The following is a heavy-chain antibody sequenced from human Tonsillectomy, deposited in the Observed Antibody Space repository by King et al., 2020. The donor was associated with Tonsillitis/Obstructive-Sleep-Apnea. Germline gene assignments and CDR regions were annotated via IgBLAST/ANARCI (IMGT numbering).Heavy chain of an antibody. CDR3: APIEVGATEGAFDI. D-gene: IGHD1-26*01. J-gene: IGHJ3*02. V-gene: IGHV2-70*11. CDR2: IDWDDDK. Sequence: TLKESGPALVKPTQTLTLTCTFSGFSLSTSGMCVSWIRQPPGKALEWLARIDWDDDKYYSTSLKTRLTISKDTSKNQVVLTMTNMDPVDTATYYCAPIEVGATEGAFDIWGQGTMVTVSS. CDR1: GFSLSTSGMC.